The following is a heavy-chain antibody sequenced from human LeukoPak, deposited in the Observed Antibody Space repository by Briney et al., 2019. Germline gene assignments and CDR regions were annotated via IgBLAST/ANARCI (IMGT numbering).Heavy chain of an antibody. J-gene: IGHJ4*02. CDR2: ISYDGSNK. D-gene: IGHD6-19*01. Sequence: GGSLRLSCAASGFTFSSYGMHWVREAPGKGLEWVAVISYDGSNKYYADSVKGRFTISRDNSKNTLYLQMNSLRAEDTAVYYCAKGVAGTFDYWGQGTLVTVSS. CDR1: GFTFSSYG. CDR3: AKGVAGTFDY. V-gene: IGHV3-30*18.